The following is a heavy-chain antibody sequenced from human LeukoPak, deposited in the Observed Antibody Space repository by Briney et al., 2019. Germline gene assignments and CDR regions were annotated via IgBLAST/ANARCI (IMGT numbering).Heavy chain of an antibody. J-gene: IGHJ4*01. CDR1: GFTLSSNW. CDR2: ISGGGDIT. CDR3: AKDRSYYDSSGLLNY. D-gene: IGHD3-22*01. V-gene: IGHV3-23*01. Sequence: GGSLRLSCAASGFTLSSNWMHWVRQAPGKGLEWVSAISGGGDITYYADSVKGRFTISRDNSKNTLYLQMNSLRAEDTALYYCAKDRSYYDSSGLLNYWGHGTLVTVSS.